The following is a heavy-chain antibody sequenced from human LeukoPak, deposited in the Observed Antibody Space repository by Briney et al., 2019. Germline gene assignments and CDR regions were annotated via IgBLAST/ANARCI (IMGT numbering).Heavy chain of an antibody. Sequence: SETLSLTCTVSGYSISSGYYWGWIRQPPGKGLEWIGSIYHSGSTYYNPSLKSRVTISVDTSKNQFSLKLTSVTAADTAVYYCARERNGDYVDYWGQGSLVTVSS. J-gene: IGHJ4*02. D-gene: IGHD4-17*01. CDR2: IYHSGST. V-gene: IGHV4-38-2*02. CDR1: GYSISSGYY. CDR3: ARERNGDYVDY.